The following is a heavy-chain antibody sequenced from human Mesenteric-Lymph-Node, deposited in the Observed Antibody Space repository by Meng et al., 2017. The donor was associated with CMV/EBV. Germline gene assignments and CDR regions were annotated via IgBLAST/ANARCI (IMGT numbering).Heavy chain of an antibody. CDR3: AKASSLYSSSSAGFCDY. J-gene: IGHJ4*02. D-gene: IGHD6-6*01. Sequence: GGSLRLSCAASGFTFDDYATHWVRQAPGKGLEWVSGISWNSGSIGYADSVKGRFTISRDNAKNSLSLQMNSLRAEDTALYYCAKASSLYSSSSAGFCDYWGQGTLVTVSS. CDR1: GFTFDDYA. V-gene: IGHV3-9*01. CDR2: ISWNSGSI.